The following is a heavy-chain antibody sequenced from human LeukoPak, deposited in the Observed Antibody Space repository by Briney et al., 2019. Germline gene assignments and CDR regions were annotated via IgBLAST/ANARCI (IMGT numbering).Heavy chain of an antibody. D-gene: IGHD3-22*01. Sequence: SETLSLTCTVSGGSISGYYWSWIRQSPGKALEWIGYIYYSGGTSYSPSLKSRITISLDTSQNQFSLTLGSITAADTAIYYCARLGSYDTIDYFFKQWGQGMLVTVSS. CDR1: GGSISGYY. CDR2: IYYSGGT. CDR3: ARLGSYDTIDYFFKQ. V-gene: IGHV4-59*08. J-gene: IGHJ4*02.